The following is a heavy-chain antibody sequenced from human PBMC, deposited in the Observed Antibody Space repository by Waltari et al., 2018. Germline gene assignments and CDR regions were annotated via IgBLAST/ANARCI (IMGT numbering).Heavy chain of an antibody. CDR1: GITFSSYT. J-gene: IGHJ4*02. CDR2: ISASGGT. V-gene: IGHV3-23*01. Sequence: EVQLLESGGGLVQPGGSLTLSCAASGITFSSYTMRWVRQAPGKWLEWVSTISASGGTFYADSVKGRFTVSRDSSKNTLSLQMNSLRAEDTAVYYCARGPAYYFDYWDQGNLVTVSS. CDR3: ARGPAYYFDY.